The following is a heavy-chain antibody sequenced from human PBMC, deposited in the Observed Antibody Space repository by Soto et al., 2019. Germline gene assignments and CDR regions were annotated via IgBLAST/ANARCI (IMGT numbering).Heavy chain of an antibody. D-gene: IGHD6-6*01. CDR1: GFTVSSKY. J-gene: IGHJ4*02. CDR2: IYSGGST. CDR3: ATIAARPD. Sequence: EVQLVESGGGLIHPGGSLRLSCAASGFTVSSKYMTWVRQAPGKGLEWVSVIYSGGSTYYADSVKGRFTISRDNSKNTLDLQMNSLRAEDTAVYSWATIAARPDWGQGTLVTVSS. V-gene: IGHV3-53*01.